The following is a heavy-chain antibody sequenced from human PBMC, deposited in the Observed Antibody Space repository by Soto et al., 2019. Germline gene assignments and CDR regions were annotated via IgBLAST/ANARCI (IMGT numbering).Heavy chain of an antibody. CDR2: IWSDGNNR. D-gene: IGHD1-1*01. V-gene: IGHV3-33*01. CDR1: GFMFSNHG. Sequence: QVQLVESGGGVVQPGRSLRLSCAASGFMFSNHGMHWVRHAPGKGLEWVAVIWSDGNNRYYADSVKGRFTISRDNSKNTLYMQMNSLRAEDMAVYYCVRGDNWNDEASDYWGQGTLVTVSS. J-gene: IGHJ4*02. CDR3: VRGDNWNDEASDY.